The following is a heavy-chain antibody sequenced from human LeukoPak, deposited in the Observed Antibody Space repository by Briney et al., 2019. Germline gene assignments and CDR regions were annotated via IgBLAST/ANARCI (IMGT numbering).Heavy chain of an antibody. CDR2: ISAYNGNT. J-gene: IGHJ5*02. V-gene: IGHV1-18*01. D-gene: IGHD3-22*01. CDR1: GYTFTSYG. Sequence: GASVKVSCKASGYTFTSYGISWVRQAPGQGLEWMGWISAYNGNTNYAQKFQGRVTMTRDTSISTAYMELSRLRSDDTAVYYCAREYYDSSGYASWGQGTLVTVSS. CDR3: AREYYDSSGYAS.